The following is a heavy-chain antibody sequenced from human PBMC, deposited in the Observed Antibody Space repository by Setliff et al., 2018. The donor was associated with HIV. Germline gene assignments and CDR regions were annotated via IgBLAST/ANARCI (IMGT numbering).Heavy chain of an antibody. CDR2: INHSGST. J-gene: IGHJ4*02. CDR1: GGSFSGYY. V-gene: IGHV4-34*01. CDR3: AGGPGTTSIDY. D-gene: IGHD1-26*01. Sequence: ETLSLTCAVYGGSFSGYYWSWIRQPPGKGLEWIGEINHSGSTNYNMSLWSRVTISLDASRNQFSLELISVTAADTAVYYRAGGPGTTSIDYWAQGTLVTVSS.